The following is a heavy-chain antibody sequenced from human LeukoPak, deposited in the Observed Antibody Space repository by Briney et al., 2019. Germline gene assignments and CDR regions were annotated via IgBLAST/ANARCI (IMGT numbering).Heavy chain of an antibody. J-gene: IGHJ6*03. CDR1: GGSISSYY. CDR3: ARDLYRGGIQNFYYYMDV. CDR2: IYYSGST. D-gene: IGHD5-18*01. Sequence: SETLSLTCTVSGGSISSYYWSWIRQPPGKGLEWIGYIYYSGSTNYNPSLKSRVTISVDTSKNQFSLKLSSVTDADTAVYYCARDLYRGGIQNFYYYMDVWGKGTTVTVS. V-gene: IGHV4-59*01.